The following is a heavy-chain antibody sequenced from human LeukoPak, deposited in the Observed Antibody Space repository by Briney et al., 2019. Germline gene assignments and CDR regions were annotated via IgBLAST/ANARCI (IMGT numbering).Heavy chain of an antibody. D-gene: IGHD6-19*01. CDR2: IYYSGST. J-gene: IGHJ4*02. CDR3: ARVSGSGWFGGYHFDY. Sequence: SETLSLTCTVSGGSISSGDYYWSWIRQPPGKGLEWIGYIYYSGSTNYNPSLKSRVTISVDTSKNQFSLKLSSVTAADTAVYYCARVSGSGWFGGYHFDYWGQGTLVTVSS. CDR1: GGSISSGDYY. V-gene: IGHV4-61*08.